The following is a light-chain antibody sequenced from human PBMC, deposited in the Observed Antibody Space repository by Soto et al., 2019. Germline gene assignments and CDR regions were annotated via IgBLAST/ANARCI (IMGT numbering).Light chain of an antibody. CDR2: GAS. CDR3: QQYGTSPET. V-gene: IGKV3-20*01. Sequence: IVLTQSPGTLALSPGERATLSCRTSQSVSRSYLGWYQQKPGQAPRLLIYGASNRATGIPDRFSGSGSGTDFTLTITRLAPEDSAVYYCQQYGTSPETFGQGTKVDIK. CDR1: QSVSRSY. J-gene: IGKJ1*01.